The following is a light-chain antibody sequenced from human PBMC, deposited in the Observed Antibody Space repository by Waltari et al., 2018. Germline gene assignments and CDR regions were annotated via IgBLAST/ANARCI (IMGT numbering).Light chain of an antibody. CDR1: QSVTIIY. CDR2: GSS. Sequence: VLTQSPVTLSLSPGERATLSCRASQSVTIIYVVWYKQKPGQAPRLLISGSSIRATGIADRFSASGSGTDFTLSISSLEAEDFAVYYCQKYGGSPPYAFGQGTRLELK. J-gene: IGKJ2*01. V-gene: IGKV3-20*01. CDR3: QKYGGSPPYA.